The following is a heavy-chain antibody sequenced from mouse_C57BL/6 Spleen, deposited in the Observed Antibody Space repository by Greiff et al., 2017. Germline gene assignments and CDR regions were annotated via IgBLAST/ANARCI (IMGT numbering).Heavy chain of an antibody. J-gene: IGHJ2*01. CDR1: GYTFTSYW. CDR2: IDPNSGGT. Sequence: VQLQQPGAELVKPGASVKLSCKASGYTFTSYWMHWVKQRPGRGLEWIGRIDPNSGGTKYNEKFKSKATLTVDKPSSTAYMQLSSLTSEDSAFYYCARGIYYDYDRHFYYWGQGTTLTVSS. CDR3: ARGIYYDYDRHFYY. D-gene: IGHD2-4*01. V-gene: IGHV1-72*01.